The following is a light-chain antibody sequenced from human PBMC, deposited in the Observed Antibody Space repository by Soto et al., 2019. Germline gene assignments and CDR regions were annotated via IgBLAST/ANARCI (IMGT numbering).Light chain of an antibody. J-gene: IGLJ2*01. V-gene: IGLV2-23*02. CDR3: CSYAVSSPHVV. Sequence: QSALTQPASVSGSPGQSITISCTGTSSDVGSYNLVSWYQQHPGKAPKLMIYEVSKRPSGVSNRFSGSKSGNTASLTISGLQAEDEAEYYCCSYAVSSPHVVFGGGTQAHRP. CDR2: EVS. CDR1: SSDVGSYNL.